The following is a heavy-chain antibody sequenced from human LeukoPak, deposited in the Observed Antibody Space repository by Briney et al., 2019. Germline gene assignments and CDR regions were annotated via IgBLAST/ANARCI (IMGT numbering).Heavy chain of an antibody. D-gene: IGHD2/OR15-2a*01. CDR2: IKQDGSEK. CDR1: GFTISDYW. J-gene: IGHJ4*02. Sequence: GGSLRLSCVASGFTISDYWMSWVRQTPGKGLEWVANIKQDGSEKHYVGSVKGRLNISRDNVKSALYLQMNSLRVEDTGVYYCVRGAYYAAYWGQGTLVTVSS. CDR3: VRGAYYAAY. V-gene: IGHV3-7*01.